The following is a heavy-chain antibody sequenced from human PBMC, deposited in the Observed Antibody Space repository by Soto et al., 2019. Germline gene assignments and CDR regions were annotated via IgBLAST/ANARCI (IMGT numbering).Heavy chain of an antibody. J-gene: IGHJ6*03. D-gene: IGHD3-3*01. V-gene: IGHV3-74*01. CDR1: GFSFSSYW. CDR2: INSDGSST. CDR3: ARAVNYDFWSGYYSPGDYYYYMDV. Sequence: GGSLRLSCAASGFSFSSYWMHWVRQAPGKGLVWVSRINSDGSSTSYADSVKGRFTISRDNAKNTLYLQMNSLRAEDTAVYYCARAVNYDFWSGYYSPGDYYYYMDVWGKGTTVTVSS.